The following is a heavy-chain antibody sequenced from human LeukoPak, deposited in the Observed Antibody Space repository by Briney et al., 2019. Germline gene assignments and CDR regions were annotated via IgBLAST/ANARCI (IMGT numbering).Heavy chain of an antibody. Sequence: SETLSLTCAVYGGSFSGYYWSWIRQPPGKGLEWIGEINHSGSTNYNPSLKSRVTISVDTSKNQFSLKLSSVTAADTAVYYCARARGCSGGSCPNSSMFDPWGQGTLVTVSS. V-gene: IGHV4-34*01. D-gene: IGHD2-15*01. CDR3: ARARGCSGGSCPNSSMFDP. CDR2: INHSGST. CDR1: GGSFSGYY. J-gene: IGHJ5*02.